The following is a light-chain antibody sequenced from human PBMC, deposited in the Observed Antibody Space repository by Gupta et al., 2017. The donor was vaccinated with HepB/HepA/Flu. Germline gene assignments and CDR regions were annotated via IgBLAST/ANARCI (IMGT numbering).Light chain of an antibody. Sequence: DIQMTQSPSTLSASVGDRVTITCRASQTINSWLAWYQQKPGKAPNLLIYKASTLESGVPSRFSGSGFGKEFTLTISSRQPDDFATYYCQQHYSYPPRTFGEGTKVEIK. CDR3: QQHYSYPPRT. CDR1: QTINSW. J-gene: IGKJ4*02. V-gene: IGKV1-5*03. CDR2: KAS.